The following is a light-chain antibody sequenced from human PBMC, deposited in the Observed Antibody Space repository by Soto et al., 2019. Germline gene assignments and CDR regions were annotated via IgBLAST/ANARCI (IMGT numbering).Light chain of an antibody. J-gene: IGKJ4*01. CDR2: GAS. Sequence: EIVLTQSPGTLSLSPGERATLSCRASQSVRSSYLAWYQQKPGQAPRLLLYGASSRATGIPDRFSGSGSGTDFTLTISRLEPADFAVYYCQQYGSSPSTFGGGTKVEIK. V-gene: IGKV3-20*01. CDR3: QQYGSSPST. CDR1: QSVRSSY.